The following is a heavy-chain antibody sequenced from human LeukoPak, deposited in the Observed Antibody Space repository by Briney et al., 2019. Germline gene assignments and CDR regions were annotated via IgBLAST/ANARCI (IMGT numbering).Heavy chain of an antibody. CDR2: ISGSGGST. CDR1: GFTVSSNY. V-gene: IGHV3-23*01. CDR3: AKDSVSYGDYRTN. D-gene: IGHD4-17*01. Sequence: GGSLRLSCAASGFTVSSNYMSWVRQAPGKGLEWVSAISGSGGSTYYADSVKGRFTISRDNSKNTLYLQMNSLRAEDTAVYYCAKDSVSYGDYRTNWGQGTLVTVSS. J-gene: IGHJ4*02.